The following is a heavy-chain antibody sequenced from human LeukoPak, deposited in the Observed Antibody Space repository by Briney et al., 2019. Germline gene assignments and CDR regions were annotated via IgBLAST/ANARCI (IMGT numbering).Heavy chain of an antibody. Sequence: PSETLSLTCTVSGGSISSYYWSWIRQPPGKGLEWIGYIYNSGSSTIYNPSLKSRVTISVDTSKNQFSLRLSSVTAADTAVYFCVRDRELTYWGQGTLVTVSS. CDR3: VRDRELTY. CDR1: GGSISSYY. CDR2: IYNSGSST. V-gene: IGHV4-59*01. D-gene: IGHD3-10*01. J-gene: IGHJ4*02.